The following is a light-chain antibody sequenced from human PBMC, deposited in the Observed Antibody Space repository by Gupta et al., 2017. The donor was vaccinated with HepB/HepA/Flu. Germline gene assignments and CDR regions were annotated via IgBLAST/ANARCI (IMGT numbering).Light chain of an antibody. J-gene: IGLJ2*01. CDR1: SSDVGGYDY. Sequence: SLPPHPPAASSSPRPSVTISCTGSSSDVGGYDYVSWYQQHPGKAPKVMIYEVNKRPSGVPDRFSGSTSGNTASLTVSGLQAEDEADYYCSSYAGSNSWIFGGGTRLTVL. CDR3: SSYAGSNSWI. V-gene: IGLV2-8*01. CDR2: EVN.